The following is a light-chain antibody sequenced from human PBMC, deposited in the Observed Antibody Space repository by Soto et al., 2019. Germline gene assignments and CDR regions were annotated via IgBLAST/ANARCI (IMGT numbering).Light chain of an antibody. J-gene: IGLJ1*01. CDR2: DVN. CDR3: SSYTGSSTFV. Sequence: QSALTQPVSVSGSPGQSITISCSGTSSDVGGYDFVSWYQQLPGKAPKLLIYDVNIRPSGVSHRFSGSKSGNTASLTISGLQAEDEADYYCSSYTGSSTFVFGTGTKLTVL. V-gene: IGLV2-14*01. CDR1: SSDVGGYDF.